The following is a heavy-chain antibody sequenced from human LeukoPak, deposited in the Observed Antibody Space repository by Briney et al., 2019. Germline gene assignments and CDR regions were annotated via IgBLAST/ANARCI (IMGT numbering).Heavy chain of an antibody. CDR2: IYYSGST. V-gene: IGHV4-59*11. CDR3: ARERSEWLQPHGAFDI. D-gene: IGHD5-24*01. J-gene: IGHJ3*02. Sequence: SETLSLTCIVSGGSISSHYWSWIRQPPGKGLEWIGYIYYSGSTNYNPSLKRRVTISVDTSKNQFSLKLSSVTAADPAVYYCARERSEWLQPHGAFDIWSQGTMVTVSS. CDR1: GGSISSHY.